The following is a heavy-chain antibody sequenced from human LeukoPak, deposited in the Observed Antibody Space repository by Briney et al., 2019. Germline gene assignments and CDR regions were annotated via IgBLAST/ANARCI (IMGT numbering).Heavy chain of an antibody. V-gene: IGHV3-7*01. CDR1: GFTFSGYW. J-gene: IGHJ4*02. CDR2: INQDGSEE. CDR3: ARSPGYSSGWSGDY. D-gene: IGHD6-19*01. Sequence: GGSLRLSCAASGFTFSGYWMTWVRQAQGKGLEWVANINQDGSEEYYVDSVKGRFTVSRDNAKNSLYLQLNILRAEDTAVYYCARSPGYSSGWSGDYWGQGTPVTVSS.